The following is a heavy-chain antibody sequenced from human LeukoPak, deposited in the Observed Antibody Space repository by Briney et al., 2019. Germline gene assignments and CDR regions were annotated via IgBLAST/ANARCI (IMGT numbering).Heavy chain of an antibody. Sequence: TGGSLRLSCAASGFTFNNYGMHWVRQAPGKGLEWLAFIRYDGSNTYYADSVKGRFTVSRDDSKNTLYLQMNSLRGDDTAVYYCARSGHSNGWYYLDYWGLGALVTVSS. CDR2: IRYDGSNT. J-gene: IGHJ4*02. CDR3: ARSGHSNGWYYLDY. D-gene: IGHD6-19*01. V-gene: IGHV3-30*02. CDR1: GFTFNNYG.